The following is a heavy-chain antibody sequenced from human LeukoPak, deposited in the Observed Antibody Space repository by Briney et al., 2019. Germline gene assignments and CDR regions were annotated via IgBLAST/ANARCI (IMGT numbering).Heavy chain of an antibody. CDR3: ARVYYDSSGYYGFDY. J-gene: IGHJ4*02. CDR1: GYTFTGYY. Sequence: ASVKVSCKASGYTFTGYYMHWVRQAPGQGLEWMGWINPNSGGTNYAQKFQGRVTMTTDTSTSTAYMELRSLRSDDTAVYYCARVYYDSSGYYGFDYWGQGTLVTVSS. CDR2: INPNSGGT. D-gene: IGHD3-22*01. V-gene: IGHV1-2*02.